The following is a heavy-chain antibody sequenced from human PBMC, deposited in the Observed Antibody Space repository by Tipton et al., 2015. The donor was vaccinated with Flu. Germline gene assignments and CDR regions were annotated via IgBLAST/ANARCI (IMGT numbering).Heavy chain of an antibody. CDR1: GGSISSGGYY. CDR3: ARGGDYDILAD. Sequence: TLSLTCTVSGGSISSGGYYWSWIRQHPGKGLEWMGYIYYSGSTYYNPSLKSRVTISVDTSKNQFSLKLSSVTAADTAVYYCARGGDYDILADWGQGTLVTVSS. J-gene: IGHJ4*02. V-gene: IGHV4-31*03. D-gene: IGHD3-9*01. CDR2: IYYSGST.